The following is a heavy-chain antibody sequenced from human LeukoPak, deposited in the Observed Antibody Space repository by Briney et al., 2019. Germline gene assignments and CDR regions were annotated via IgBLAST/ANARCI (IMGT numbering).Heavy chain of an antibody. D-gene: IGHD4-17*01. J-gene: IGHJ2*01. Sequence: SVKVSCKASGGTFSSYAISWVRQAPGQGLEWMGRIIPIFGTASYAQKFQGRVTITTDESTSTAYMELSSLRSEDTAVYYCARVGATVTTDWYFDLWGRGTLVTVSS. CDR2: IIPIFGTA. CDR1: GGTFSSYA. V-gene: IGHV1-69*05. CDR3: ARVGATVTTDWYFDL.